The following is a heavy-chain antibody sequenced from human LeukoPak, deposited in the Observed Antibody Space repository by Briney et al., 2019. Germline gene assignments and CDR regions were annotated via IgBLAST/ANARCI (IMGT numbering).Heavy chain of an antibody. CDR2: FDPEDGET. V-gene: IGHV1-24*01. CDR1: GYTLTEFS. Sequence: ASVKVSCKVSGYTLTEFSMHWVRQAPGKGLEWMGGFDPEDGETIYAQELQDRVTMTRDTSTDTAYMELSSLRSEDTAVYYCATWYYYGSSDYYLADYWGQGTLVTVSS. J-gene: IGHJ4*02. CDR3: ATWYYYGSSDYYLADY. D-gene: IGHD3-22*01.